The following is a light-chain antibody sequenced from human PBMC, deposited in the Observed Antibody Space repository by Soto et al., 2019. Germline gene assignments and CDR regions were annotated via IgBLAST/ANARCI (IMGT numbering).Light chain of an antibody. V-gene: IGKV1-5*01. CDR3: HQYKSAT. CDR1: QGIFNW. CDR2: DAS. Sequence: DIQMTQSPSTLSAYVGDRVTITCRASQGIFNWLAWYQQKPGKAPNLLIYDASSLQSGVPARFSGSGSGTEFTRTISSLQPDDSATYYCHQYKSATFGQGTKLEI. J-gene: IGKJ2*01.